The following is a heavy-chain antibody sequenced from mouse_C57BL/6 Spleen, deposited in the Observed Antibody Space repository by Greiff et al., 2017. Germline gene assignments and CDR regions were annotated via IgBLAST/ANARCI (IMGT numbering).Heavy chain of an antibody. CDR2: ISSGSSTI. J-gene: IGHJ2*01. CDR1: GFTFSDYG. D-gene: IGHD1-1*01. CDR3: ARGAVVATNYFDY. V-gene: IGHV5-17*01. Sequence: EVNLVESGGGLVKPGGPLKLCCAATGFTFSDYGTHWGRQAPEKGMEWVAYISSGSSTIYYADTVKGRFNISRNNAKKTRFLQMTSLRSEDTAMYFCARGAVVATNYFDYWGQGAPLTVSS.